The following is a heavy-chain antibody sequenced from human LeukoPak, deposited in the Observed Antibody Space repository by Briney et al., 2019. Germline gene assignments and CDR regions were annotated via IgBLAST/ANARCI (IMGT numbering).Heavy chain of an antibody. J-gene: IGHJ4*02. Sequence: SETLSLTCTISGGSISSSYYWGWIRQPSGKGLEWIGNMYYTGRSHYNPSLKSRVTMSVDRSKNQFSLKLRSVTAADTAVYYCARHKDLAYIPGAVDYWGQGTLVTVSS. CDR1: GGSISSSYY. V-gene: IGHV4-39*01. CDR3: ARHKDLAYIPGAVDY. D-gene: IGHD2-21*01. CDR2: MYYTGRS.